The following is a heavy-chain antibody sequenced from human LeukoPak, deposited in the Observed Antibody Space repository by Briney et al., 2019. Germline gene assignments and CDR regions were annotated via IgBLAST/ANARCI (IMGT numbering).Heavy chain of an antibody. CDR3: ARGRSIVGAGH. V-gene: IGHV4-39*01. D-gene: IGHD1-26*01. CDR2: IYYSGST. CDR1: GGSISSSSYY. Sequence: PSETLSLTCTVSGGSISSSSYYWGWIRQPPGKGLEWIGSIYYSGSTYYNPSLKSRVTISVDTSKNQFSLKLSSVTAADTAVYYCARGRSIVGAGHWGQGTLVTVSS. J-gene: IGHJ4*02.